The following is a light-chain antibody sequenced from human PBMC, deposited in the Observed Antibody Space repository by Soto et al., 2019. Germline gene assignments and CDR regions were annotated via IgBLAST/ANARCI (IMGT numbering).Light chain of an antibody. V-gene: IGKV3-15*01. CDR3: QQYYMWPLT. CDR1: QTINSY. J-gene: IGKJ4*01. CDR2: GAS. Sequence: LSCWASQTINSYLAWYQQKPGQAPRLLIYGASTRATGIPARFSGGESGTEFTLTISSLESEDFAVYFCQQYYMWPLTFGGGTKVDIK.